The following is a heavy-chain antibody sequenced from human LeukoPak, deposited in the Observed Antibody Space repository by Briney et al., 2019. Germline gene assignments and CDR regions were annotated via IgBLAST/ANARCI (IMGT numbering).Heavy chain of an antibody. CDR3: ARIWSERGNSFDF. V-gene: IGHV3-72*01. Sequence: GGSLRLSCAASGFTFSDRYMDWVRQAPGKGLEWVGRSRNKAKRYTTEYAASVKGKFTISRDDSKNSLYLQMNNLKTEDTAVYYCARIWSERGNSFDFWGRGTLVTVSS. CDR1: GFTFSDRY. CDR2: SRNKAKRYTT. J-gene: IGHJ4*02. D-gene: IGHD3-3*01.